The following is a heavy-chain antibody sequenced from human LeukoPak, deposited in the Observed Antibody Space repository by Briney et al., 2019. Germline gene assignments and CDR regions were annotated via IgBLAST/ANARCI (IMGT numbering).Heavy chain of an antibody. CDR3: AKGDYYDSSGYYAYYYYYYVDV. D-gene: IGHD3-22*01. CDR1: GFTFSSYA. Sequence: GGSLRLSCAASGFTFSSYAMSWVRQAPGKGLEWVSAISGSGGSTYYADSVKGRFTISRDNSKNTLYLQMNSLRAEDTAVYYCAKGDYYDSSGYYAYYYYYYVDVWGKGTTVTVSS. V-gene: IGHV3-23*01. J-gene: IGHJ6*03. CDR2: ISGSGGST.